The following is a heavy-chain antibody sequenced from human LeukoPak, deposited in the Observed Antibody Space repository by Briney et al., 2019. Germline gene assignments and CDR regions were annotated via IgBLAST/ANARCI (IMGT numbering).Heavy chain of an antibody. J-gene: IGHJ6*02. CDR3: ARVGCSGGSCYSGPYYYYYGMDV. Sequence: SETLSLTCTVSGGSISSYYWSWIRQPPGKGLEWIGYIYYSGSTNYNPSLKSRVTISVDTSKNQFSLKLSSVTAADTAVYYCARVGCSGGSCYSGPYYYYYGMDVWGQGTTVTISS. V-gene: IGHV4-59*01. CDR1: GGSISSYY. D-gene: IGHD2-15*01. CDR2: IYYSGST.